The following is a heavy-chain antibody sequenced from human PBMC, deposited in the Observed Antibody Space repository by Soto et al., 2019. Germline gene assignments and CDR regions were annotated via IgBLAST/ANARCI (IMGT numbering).Heavy chain of an antibody. D-gene: IGHD3-10*01. Sequence: GESLKISCQAFEYSFRIYWISWVRQKPGGGLGWMGRVDPNDSFATYSPSFEGHVSISVDKSTNIVYLQWRSLRASDTATYYCARHQSGSGNSNFDFWGQGTPVTVSS. CDR1: EYSFRIYW. J-gene: IGHJ4*02. V-gene: IGHV5-10-1*01. CDR3: ARHQSGSGNSNFDF. CDR2: VDPNDSFA.